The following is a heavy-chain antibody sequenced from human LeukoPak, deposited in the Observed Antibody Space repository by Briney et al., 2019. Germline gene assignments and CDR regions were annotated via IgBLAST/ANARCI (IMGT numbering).Heavy chain of an antibody. CDR3: ARVPCCSSTSCYLRAFDI. CDR1: GGSFSGYY. D-gene: IGHD2-2*01. CDR2: INHSGST. Sequence: SETLSLTCAVYGGSFSGYYWSWIRQPPGKGLEWIGEINHSGSTNYNPSLKSRVTISVDTSKNQFSLKLSSVTAADTAVYYCARVPCCSSTSCYLRAFDIWGQGTMVTVSS. J-gene: IGHJ3*02. V-gene: IGHV4-34*01.